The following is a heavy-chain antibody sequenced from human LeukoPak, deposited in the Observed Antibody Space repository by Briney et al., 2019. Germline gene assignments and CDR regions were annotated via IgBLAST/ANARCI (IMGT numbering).Heavy chain of an antibody. Sequence: GGSLRLSCAASGFTVSSNYMSWVRQAPGKGLEWVSVIYSGGSTYYADSVKGRFTISRDNSKNTLYLQMNSLRAEDTAVYYCARGVVPAAIDYWGQGTLVTVYS. J-gene: IGHJ4*02. D-gene: IGHD2-2*02. V-gene: IGHV3-66*01. CDR3: ARGVVPAAIDY. CDR1: GFTVSSNY. CDR2: IYSGGST.